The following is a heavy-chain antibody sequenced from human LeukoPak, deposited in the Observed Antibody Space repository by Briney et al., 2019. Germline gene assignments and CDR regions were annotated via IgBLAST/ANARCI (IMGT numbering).Heavy chain of an antibody. J-gene: IGHJ6*02. CDR1: GLTFSSYW. Sequence: GGSLRLSCAASGLTFSSYWMNWARQAPGKGLEWVASINHNGNVNYYVDSVKGRFTISRDNARNSLYLQMSNLRAEDTAVYFCARGGGLDVWGQGATVTVSS. CDR2: INHNGNVN. V-gene: IGHV3-7*03. D-gene: IGHD3-16*01. CDR3: ARGGGLDV.